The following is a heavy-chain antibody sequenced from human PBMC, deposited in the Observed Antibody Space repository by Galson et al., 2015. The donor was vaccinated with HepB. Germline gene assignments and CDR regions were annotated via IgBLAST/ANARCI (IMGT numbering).Heavy chain of an antibody. J-gene: IGHJ4*02. D-gene: IGHD3-22*01. CDR3: AREGYYDSSGYTNPHFDY. V-gene: IGHV1-18*01. CDR1: GYTFTSYA. Sequence: SVKVSCKASGYTFTSYAMHWVRQAPGQGLEWMGWISAYNGNTNYAQKLQGRVTMTTDTSTSTAYMELRSLRSDDTAVYYCAREGYYDSSGYTNPHFDYWGQGTLVTVSS. CDR2: ISAYNGNT.